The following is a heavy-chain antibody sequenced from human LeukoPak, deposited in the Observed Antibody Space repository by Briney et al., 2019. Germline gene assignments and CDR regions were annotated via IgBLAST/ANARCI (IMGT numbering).Heavy chain of an antibody. CDR3: ARDRWDLDY. D-gene: IGHD1-26*01. CDR1: GFTFSSDW. Sequence: GGSLRLSCAASGFTFSSDWMSWGRQAPGKGQEWVAKINQDGSERYYADSVKGRFTISRDNAKNSLSLEMNSLRAEDTAVYYCARDRWDLDYWGQGTLVTVSS. V-gene: IGHV3-7*01. J-gene: IGHJ4*02. CDR2: INQDGSER.